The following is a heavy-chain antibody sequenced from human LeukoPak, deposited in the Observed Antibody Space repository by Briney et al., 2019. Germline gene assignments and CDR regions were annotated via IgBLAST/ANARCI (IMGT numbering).Heavy chain of an antibody. D-gene: IGHD3-3*01. V-gene: IGHV1-2*02. J-gene: IGHJ3*02. CDR3: ARDVDYWSLDAFDI. Sequence: ASVTVSCKPSGYTFTGYYMHGLRQAPGQGLEWMGWINPNSGGTNYAQKFQGRVTMTRDTSISTAYMELSRLRSDDTAVYYCARDVDYWSLDAFDIWGQGTMVTVSS. CDR1: GYTFTGYY. CDR2: INPNSGGT.